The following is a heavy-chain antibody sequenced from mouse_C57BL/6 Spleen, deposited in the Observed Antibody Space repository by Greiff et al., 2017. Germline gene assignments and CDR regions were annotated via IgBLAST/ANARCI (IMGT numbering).Heavy chain of an antibody. Sequence: EVKVVESGGGLVQPGGSLSLSCAASGFTFTDYYMSWVRQPPGKALEWLGFIRNKANGYTTEYSASVKGRFTISRDNSQSILYLRMNALRAEDSASYYCAGDSEYDKSLYAMDYGGQGTSVTVSS. CDR3: AGDSEYDKSLYAMDY. D-gene: IGHD2-4*01. CDR2: IRNKANGYTT. CDR1: GFTFTDYY. V-gene: IGHV7-3*01. J-gene: IGHJ4*01.